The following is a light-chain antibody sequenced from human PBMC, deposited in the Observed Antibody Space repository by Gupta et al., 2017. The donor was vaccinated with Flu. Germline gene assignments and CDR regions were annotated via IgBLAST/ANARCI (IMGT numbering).Light chain of an antibody. CDR1: QDISNY. CDR3: QQYDNLPLT. J-gene: IGKJ4*01. Sequence: DIQMTQSPSSLSASVGDRVTITYPASQDISNYLNWYQQKPGQAPKLLIYDASNLETGVPSRFSGSGSGTDFTFTISSLQPEDIATYYCQQYDNLPLTFGEGTKVEIK. V-gene: IGKV1-33*01. CDR2: DAS.